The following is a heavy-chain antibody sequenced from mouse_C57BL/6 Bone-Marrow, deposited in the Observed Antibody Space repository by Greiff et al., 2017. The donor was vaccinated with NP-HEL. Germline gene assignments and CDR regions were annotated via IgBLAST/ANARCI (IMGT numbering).Heavy chain of an antibody. CDR1: GYTFTSYW. D-gene: IGHD2-4*01. Sequence: QVQLQQPGAELVRPGSSVKLSCKASGYTFTSYWMDWVKQRPGQGLEWIGNIYPSDSETHYNQKFKDKATLTVDKSSSTAYMQLSSLTSEDSAVYYCALSTMITTTRYYYAMDYWGQGTSVTVSS. CDR3: ALSTMITTTRYYYAMDY. CDR2: IYPSDSET. J-gene: IGHJ4*01. V-gene: IGHV1-61*01.